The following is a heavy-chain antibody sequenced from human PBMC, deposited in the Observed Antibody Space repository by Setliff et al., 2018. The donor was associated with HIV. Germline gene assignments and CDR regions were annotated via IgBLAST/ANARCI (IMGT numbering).Heavy chain of an antibody. CDR3: ARGMVPNDYSNYMDV. Sequence: GGSLRLSCTASGFTFSRYWMSWVRQAPGKGLEWVANIKQDGSEKYYVDSVKGRFTISRDNAKNSLSLQMNSLRAEDTAVYYCARGMVPNDYSNYMDVWGKGATVTVSS. V-gene: IGHV3-7*01. D-gene: IGHD4-4*01. CDR1: GFTFSRYW. CDR2: IKQDGSEK. J-gene: IGHJ6*03.